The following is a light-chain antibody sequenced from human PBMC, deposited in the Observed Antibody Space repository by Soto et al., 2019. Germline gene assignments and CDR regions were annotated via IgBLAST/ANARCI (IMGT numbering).Light chain of an antibody. J-gene: IGKJ5*01. V-gene: IGKV3D-15*01. Sequence: EIVMTQSPATLSVSPVERATLSCMASQSVSSNLAWYQQKPGQAPRLLIYGASSRTTGIPDRFSGSGSGTDFTLTISSLQSEDFAVYYCQQYAKWPITLGQGTRLEIK. CDR1: QSVSSN. CDR2: GAS. CDR3: QQYAKWPIT.